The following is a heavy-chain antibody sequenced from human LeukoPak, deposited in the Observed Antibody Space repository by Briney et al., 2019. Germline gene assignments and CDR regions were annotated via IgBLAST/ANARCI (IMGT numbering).Heavy chain of an antibody. J-gene: IGHJ4*02. CDR1: GFSFSSYG. V-gene: IGHV3-30*02. D-gene: IGHD2-15*01. CDR2: IQYDGSNE. CDR3: AKVPSWYCSGGSCYHLDY. Sequence: GGSLRLSCAASGFSFSSYGMHWVRQAPGKGLEWVAFIQYDGSNEYYADSVKGRFTISRDNSKNTLHLQMNSLRAEDTAVYYCAKVPSWYCSGGSCYHLDYWGQGTLVTVSS.